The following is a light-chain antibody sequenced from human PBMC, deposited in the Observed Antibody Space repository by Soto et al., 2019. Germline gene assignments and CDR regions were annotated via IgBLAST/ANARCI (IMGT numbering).Light chain of an antibody. J-gene: IGKJ5*01. Sequence: DIVMTQSPLSLPVTPGDPASISCRSSQSLLHSNGYNYLDWYLQKPGQSPQLLIYLGSNRASGVPDRFSGSGSGTDFTLKISRVEAADVGVYYCMQALQGLTFGQGTRLEIK. CDR3: MQALQGLT. V-gene: IGKV2-28*01. CDR2: LGS. CDR1: QSLLHSNGYNY.